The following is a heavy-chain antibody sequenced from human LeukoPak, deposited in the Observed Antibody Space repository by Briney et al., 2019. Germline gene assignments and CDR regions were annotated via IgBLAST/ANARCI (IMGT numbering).Heavy chain of an antibody. CDR2: INPNSGGT. Sequence: GASVKVSCKAYGYTFTSYYMHWVRQAPGQGLEWMGWINPNSGGTNYAQKFQGRVTMTRDTSISTAYMELSRLRSDDTAVYYCARWDGYNPYHFDYWGQGTLVTVSS. D-gene: IGHD5-24*01. CDR3: ARWDGYNPYHFDY. J-gene: IGHJ4*02. V-gene: IGHV1-2*02. CDR1: GYTFTSYY.